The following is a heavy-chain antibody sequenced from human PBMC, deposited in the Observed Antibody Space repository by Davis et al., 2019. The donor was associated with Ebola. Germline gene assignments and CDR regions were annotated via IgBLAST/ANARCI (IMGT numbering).Heavy chain of an antibody. J-gene: IGHJ6*02. V-gene: IGHV3-49*02. D-gene: IGHD3-10*01. CDR3: TRGRGSGRDYYYGMDV. Sequence: GRFTISRDDSKSIAYLQMNSLKTEDTAVYYCTRGRGSGRDYYYGMDVWGQGTTVTVSS.